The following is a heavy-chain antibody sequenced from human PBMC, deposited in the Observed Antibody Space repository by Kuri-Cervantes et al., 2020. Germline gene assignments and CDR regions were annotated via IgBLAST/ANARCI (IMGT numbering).Heavy chain of an antibody. J-gene: IGHJ4*02. V-gene: IGHV3-74*01. CDR1: GFTFSSYW. CDR2: INSDGSST. Sequence: GGSLRLSCAASGFTFSSYWMHWVRQAPGKGLVWVSRINSDGSSTSYADSVKGRFTISRDNAKNSLYLQMNSLRAEDTALYYCAKDIGIAAAGDAFDIWGQGTLVTVSS. D-gene: IGHD6-13*01. CDR3: AKDIGIAAAGDAFDI.